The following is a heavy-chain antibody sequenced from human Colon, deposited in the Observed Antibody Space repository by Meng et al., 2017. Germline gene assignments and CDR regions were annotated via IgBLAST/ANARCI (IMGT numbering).Heavy chain of an antibody. J-gene: IGHJ4*02. CDR2: ISYDEKNR. CDR1: GFIFSYYA. Sequence: GESLKISCTASGFIFSYYAIHWVRQASGKGLEWVAVISYDEKNRYYADSVKGRFTISRDNSKDTLYLEMNSLRPEDTAVYYCARGDNWNDLDYWGQGTLVTVSS. CDR3: ARGDNWNDLDY. V-gene: IGHV3-30*04. D-gene: IGHD1-20*01.